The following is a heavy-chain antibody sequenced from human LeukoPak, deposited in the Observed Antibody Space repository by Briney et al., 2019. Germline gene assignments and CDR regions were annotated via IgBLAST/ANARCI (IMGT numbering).Heavy chain of an antibody. J-gene: IGHJ4*02. CDR1: GFTVSSNY. CDR2: IYSGGST. D-gene: IGHD1-26*01. CDR3: AREETLVGLDY. Sequence: GGSLRLSCAASGFTVSSNYMSWVRQAPGKGLEWVSVIYSGGSTYYADSVKGRFTISRDNSKNTLYLQMNSLRAEDTAVYYCAREETLVGLDYWGQGTLVTVSP. V-gene: IGHV3-66*01.